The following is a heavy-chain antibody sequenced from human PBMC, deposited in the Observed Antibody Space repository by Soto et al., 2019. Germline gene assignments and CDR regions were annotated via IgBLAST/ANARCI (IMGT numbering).Heavy chain of an antibody. Sequence: GGSLRLSCAASGFTFSSYSMNWVRQAPGKGLKCVSYISSSCSTIFYADSVKGRFTISNDNAKNSLYLQMNSLRAEDTAVYFCARVSVLPSANYYYYMDVWGKGTTVTVSS. CDR3: ARVSVLPSANYYYYMDV. CDR2: ISSSCSTI. D-gene: IGHD2-2*01. CDR1: GFTFSSYS. V-gene: IGHV3-48*01. J-gene: IGHJ6*03.